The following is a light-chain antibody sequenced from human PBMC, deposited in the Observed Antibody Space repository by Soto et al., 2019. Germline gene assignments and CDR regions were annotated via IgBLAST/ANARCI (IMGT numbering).Light chain of an antibody. Sequence: EIVLTQSPGTLSLSPGERATLSCRASQSVSSSYLAWYQQKPGQAPRLLIYDASSRAASIRDRFSGGGSGTAFTLTIGSLDPEDFEVYYCQQYGSSPPYTFGQGTKLEIK. CDR1: QSVSSSY. CDR3: QQYGSSPPYT. CDR2: DAS. J-gene: IGKJ2*01. V-gene: IGKV3-20*01.